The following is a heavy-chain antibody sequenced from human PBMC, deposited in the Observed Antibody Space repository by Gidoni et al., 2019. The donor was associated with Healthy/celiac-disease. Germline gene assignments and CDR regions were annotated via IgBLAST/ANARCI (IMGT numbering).Heavy chain of an antibody. CDR2: INPSGGST. CDR1: GYTFPSYY. D-gene: IGHD6-19*01. V-gene: IGHV1-46*01. Sequence: QVQLVQSGAEVKKPGASVTVSCKASGYTFPSYYMHWVRQAPGQGLEWMGIINPSGGSTSYAQKVQGRVTMIRDTSTSTVYMELSSLRSEDTAVYYCARGGRIAVAGTFLDYWGQGTLDTVSS. J-gene: IGHJ4*02. CDR3: ARGGRIAVAGTFLDY.